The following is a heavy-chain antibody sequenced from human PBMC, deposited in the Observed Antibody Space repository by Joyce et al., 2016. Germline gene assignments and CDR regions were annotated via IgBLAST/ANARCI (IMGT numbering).Heavy chain of an antibody. Sequence: EVQLLESGGGLVQPGGSLRLSCAASGFTFVGYAVSWVRQAPGKGREGVSAIGAGARGTHYADSVRGRFTISRDDSDNSLYLHMSGLRSDDTAVYYCVRPRVAVAGTRWFDPWGQGTLVTVSS. CDR3: VRPRVAVAGTRWFDP. J-gene: IGHJ5*02. V-gene: IGHV3-23*01. CDR2: IGAGARGT. CDR1: GFTFVGYA. D-gene: IGHD6-13*01.